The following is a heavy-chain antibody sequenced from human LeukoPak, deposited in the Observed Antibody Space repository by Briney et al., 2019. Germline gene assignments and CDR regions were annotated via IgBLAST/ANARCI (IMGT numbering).Heavy chain of an antibody. CDR3: ARGQTGDWFDP. J-gene: IGHJ5*02. CDR1: GGSISGSSYY. Sequence: PSETLSLTCTVSGGSISGSSYYWGWIRQPPGKGLEWIGSIYYSGRTNYNPSLKSRVTISVDTSKNQFSLNLSSVTAADTAVYYCARGQTGDWFDPWGQGTLVTVSS. V-gene: IGHV4-39*07. CDR2: IYYSGRT. D-gene: IGHD1-14*01.